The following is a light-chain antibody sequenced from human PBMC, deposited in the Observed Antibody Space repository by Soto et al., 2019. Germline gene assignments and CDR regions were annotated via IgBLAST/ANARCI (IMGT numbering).Light chain of an antibody. CDR3: FSFTSTTTHV. J-gene: IGLJ1*01. CDR2: ETS. V-gene: IGLV2-23*01. Sequence: QSVLTQPASVSGSPGQSVTISCTGTSSDFGSYKFVSWYQHHPGKVPKVIIYETSKRPSGVSDRFSGSKSGNTASLTISGLQAEDEADYYCFSFTSTTTHVFGSGTKLTVL. CDR1: SSDFGSYKF.